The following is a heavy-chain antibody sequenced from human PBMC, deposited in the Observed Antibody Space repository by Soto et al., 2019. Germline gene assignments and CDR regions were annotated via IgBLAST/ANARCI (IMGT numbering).Heavy chain of an antibody. CDR1: GFTFSSYA. CDR2: ISGSGGST. V-gene: IGHV3-23*01. CDR3: AKELRYYDSSGYQYDY. Sequence: HPGGSLRLSCAASGFTFSSYAMSWVRQAPGKGLEWVSAISGSGGSTYYADSVKGRFTISRDNSKNTLYLQMNSLRAEDTAVYYCAKELRYYDSSGYQYDYWGQGTLVTVSS. J-gene: IGHJ4*02. D-gene: IGHD3-22*01.